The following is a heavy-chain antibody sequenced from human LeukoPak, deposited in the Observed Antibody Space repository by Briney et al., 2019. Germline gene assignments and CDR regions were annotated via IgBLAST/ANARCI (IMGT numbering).Heavy chain of an antibody. Sequence: ASVKVSCKASGGTFSSYAISWVRQAPGQGLEWMGRIIPIFGTANYAQKFQGRVTITTDESTSTAYMELSSLRPEDTAVYYCARDYGSGSYYGFDYWGQGTLVTVSS. D-gene: IGHD3-10*01. CDR3: ARDYGSGSYYGFDY. J-gene: IGHJ4*02. V-gene: IGHV1-69*05. CDR1: GGTFSSYA. CDR2: IIPIFGTA.